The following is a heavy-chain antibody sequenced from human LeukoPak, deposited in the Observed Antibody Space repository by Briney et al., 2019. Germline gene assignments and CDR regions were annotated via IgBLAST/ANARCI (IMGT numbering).Heavy chain of an antibody. CDR1: GFTFSSYA. Sequence: GGSLRLSCAASGFTFSSYAMSWVRQAPGKGLEWVSAISGSGGSTYYADSVKGRFTISRVNSKNTLYLQMNSLRAEDTAVYYCAKVVGRTVSGWYGYWGQGTLVTVSS. V-gene: IGHV3-23*01. J-gene: IGHJ4*02. CDR3: AKVVGRTVSGWYGY. CDR2: ISGSGGST. D-gene: IGHD6-19*01.